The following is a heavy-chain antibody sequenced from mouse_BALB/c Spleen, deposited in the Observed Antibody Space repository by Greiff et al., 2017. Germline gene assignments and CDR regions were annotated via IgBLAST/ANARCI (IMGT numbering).Heavy chain of an antibody. CDR2: IDPSDSYT. CDR1: GYTFTSYW. J-gene: IGHJ4*01. Sequence: VQLQQPGAELVKPGASVKMSCKASGYTFTSYWMHWVKQRPGQGLEWIGVIDPSDSYTSYNQKFKGKATLTVDTSSSTAYMQLSSLTSEDSAVYYCTRLNDGYRAMDYWGQGTSVTVSS. V-gene: IGHV1S127*01. CDR3: TRLNDGYRAMDY. D-gene: IGHD2-3*01.